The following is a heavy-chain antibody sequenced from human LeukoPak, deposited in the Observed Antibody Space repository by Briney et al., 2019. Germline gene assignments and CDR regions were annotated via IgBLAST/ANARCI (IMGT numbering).Heavy chain of an antibody. V-gene: IGHV3-23*01. J-gene: IGHJ4*02. CDR1: GFIFSRYA. CDR2: ISCSGGST. D-gene: IGHD6-19*01. CDR3: GKEAGNGWSYFDY. Sequence: GGSLRLSCAASGFIFSRYAMTWVRQAPGKGLEWVSAISCSGGSTYYADSVKGRFTISRDNSKNTLYLQMISLRAEDTAVYYCGKEAGNGWSYFDYWDQGTLVAVSS.